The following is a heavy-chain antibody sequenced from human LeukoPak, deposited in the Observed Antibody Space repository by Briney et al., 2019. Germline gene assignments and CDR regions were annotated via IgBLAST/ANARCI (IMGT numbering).Heavy chain of an antibody. Sequence: PSQTLSLTCTVSGGSISSGSYYWSWIRQPAGKGLEWIGRIYTSGSTNYNPSLKSRVTISVDTSKNQFSLKLSSVTAADTAVYYCASSITMVRGVYFDCWGQGTLVTVSS. CDR1: GGSISSGSYY. J-gene: IGHJ4*02. CDR3: ASSITMVRGVYFDC. V-gene: IGHV4-61*02. CDR2: IYTSGST. D-gene: IGHD3-10*01.